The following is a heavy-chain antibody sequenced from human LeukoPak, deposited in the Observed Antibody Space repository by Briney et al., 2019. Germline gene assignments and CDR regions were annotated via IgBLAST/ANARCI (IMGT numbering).Heavy chain of an antibody. D-gene: IGHD3-10*01. CDR1: GGSFSGYY. Sequence: KASETLSLTCAVYGGSFSGYYWSWLRQPPGKGLEWIGEINHSGSTNYNPSLKSRVTLSVDTSKNQFSLRLSSVTAADTAVYYCARDLYGSGNFLPESPWGQGTLVTVSS. V-gene: IGHV4-34*01. J-gene: IGHJ5*02. CDR2: INHSGST. CDR3: ARDLYGSGNFLPESP.